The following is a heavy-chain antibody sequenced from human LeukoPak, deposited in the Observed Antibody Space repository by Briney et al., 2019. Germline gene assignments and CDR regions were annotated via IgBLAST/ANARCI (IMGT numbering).Heavy chain of an antibody. CDR3: ALNPYGDYVLDY. D-gene: IGHD4-17*01. CDR2: ISAYNGNT. CDR1: GYTFTSYG. J-gene: IGHJ4*02. Sequence: ASVKVSCKASGYTFTSYGISWVRQASGQGLEWMGWISAYNGNTNYAQKLQGRVTMTTDTSTSTAYMELRSLRSDDTAVYYCALNPYGDYVLDYWGQGTLVTVSS. V-gene: IGHV1-18*01.